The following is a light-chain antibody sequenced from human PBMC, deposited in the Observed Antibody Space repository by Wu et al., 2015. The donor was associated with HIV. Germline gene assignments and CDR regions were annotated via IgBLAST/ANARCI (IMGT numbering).Light chain of an antibody. J-gene: IGKJ1*01. CDR3: QQLIDYPRT. Sequence: DNQLTQSPSFLSASVGDRITISCRASQDISTYLAWYQQKPGSAPKLLIYSASTLLRDVPSRFSGSGSGTEFTLTITSLQPEDFATYFCQQLIDYPRTFGQGTKVEVK. CDR2: SAS. CDR1: QDISTY. V-gene: IGKV1-9*01.